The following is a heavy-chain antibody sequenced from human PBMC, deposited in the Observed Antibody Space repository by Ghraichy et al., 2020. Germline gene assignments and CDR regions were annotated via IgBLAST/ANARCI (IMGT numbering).Heavy chain of an antibody. J-gene: IGHJ3*02. CDR1: EFTVSSHY. CDR3: AKLATTPVWAFDI. CDR2: IYSGGST. D-gene: IGHD5-24*01. Sequence: GGSLRLSCAASEFTVSSHYMSWVRQVPGKGLEWVSTIYSGGSTYYADSVKDRFIISRDNSMNTLYLQMNSLRAEDTAVYYCAKLATTPVWAFDIWGQGTMVTVSS. V-gene: IGHV3-66*01.